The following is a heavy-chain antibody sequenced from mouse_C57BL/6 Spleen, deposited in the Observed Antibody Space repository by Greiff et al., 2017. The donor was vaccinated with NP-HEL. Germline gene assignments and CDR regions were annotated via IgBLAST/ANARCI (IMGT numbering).Heavy chain of an antibody. CDR2: ISSGSSNI. CDR3: AKYYGSSYAMDY. V-gene: IGHV5-17*01. Sequence: EVKLMESGGGLVKPGGSLKLSCAASGFTFSDYGMHWVRQAPEKGLEWVAYISSGSSNIYYADTVKGRFTLSRDNAKNTLFLQMTSLRSEDTAMYYCAKYYGSSYAMDYWGKGPSVTVSS. CDR1: GFTFSDYG. J-gene: IGHJ4*01. D-gene: IGHD1-1*01.